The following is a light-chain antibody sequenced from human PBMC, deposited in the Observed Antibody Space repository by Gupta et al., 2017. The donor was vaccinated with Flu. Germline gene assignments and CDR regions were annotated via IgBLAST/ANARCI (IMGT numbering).Light chain of an antibody. CDR1: ESGSNN. Sequence: PATLSVAPVERATRQGRASESGSNNLAWFQQKHGQAPRRLIFGASFRGTGVPDRFSGSGSGTEFTLKISGVQSEDFAVYYCKQDHNWPRTFGQGTRVEIK. CDR3: KQDHNWPRT. V-gene: IGKV3-15*01. J-gene: IGKJ1*01. CDR2: GAS.